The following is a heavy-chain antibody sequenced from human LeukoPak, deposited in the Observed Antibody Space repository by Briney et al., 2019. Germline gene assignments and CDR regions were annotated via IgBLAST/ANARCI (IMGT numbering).Heavy chain of an antibody. CDR3: AKDPYDSSGYYHDY. CDR2: ISGSGGRT. Sequence: PGGSLRLSCAASGFTFSSYAINWVRQAPGKGLERVSAISGSGGRTEYADAVKGRFTISRDNSKNTLYLQMNNLRDEDTAVYYCAKDPYDSSGYYHDYWGQGTLVTVSS. CDR1: GFTFSSYA. D-gene: IGHD3-22*01. V-gene: IGHV3-23*01. J-gene: IGHJ4*02.